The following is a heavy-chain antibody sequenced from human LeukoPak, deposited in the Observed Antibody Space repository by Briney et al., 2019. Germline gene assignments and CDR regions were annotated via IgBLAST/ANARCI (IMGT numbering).Heavy chain of an antibody. CDR3: ARAWGTTVTSFDY. D-gene: IGHD4-17*01. CDR2: TNAGNGNT. CDR1: GYTFTSYG. J-gene: IGHJ4*02. V-gene: IGHV1-3*01. Sequence: ASVKVSCKASGYTFTSYGMHWVRQAPGQRLEWMGWTNAGNGNTKHSQKFQGRVTITRDTSASTAYMELSSLRSEDTAVYYCARAWGTTVTSFDYWGQGTLVTVSS.